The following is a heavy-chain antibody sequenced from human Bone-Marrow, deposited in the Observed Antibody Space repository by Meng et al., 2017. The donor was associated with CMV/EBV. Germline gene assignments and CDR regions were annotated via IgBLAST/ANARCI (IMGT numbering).Heavy chain of an antibody. Sequence: SETLSLTCAVYGGSFSGYYWSWIRQPPGKGLEWIGEINHSGSTNYNSSLKSRVTISVDTSKNQFSLKLSSVTAADTAVYYCARGRIPWYSSSWLNWFDPWAQGTLVTVSS. V-gene: IGHV4-34*01. CDR3: ARGRIPWYSSSWLNWFDP. CDR2: INHSGST. D-gene: IGHD6-13*01. CDR1: GGSFSGYY. J-gene: IGHJ5*02.